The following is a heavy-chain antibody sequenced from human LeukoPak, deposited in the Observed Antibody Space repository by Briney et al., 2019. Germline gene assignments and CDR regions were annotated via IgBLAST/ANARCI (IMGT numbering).Heavy chain of an antibody. CDR3: TTDPEFWSGGHPRDY. V-gene: IGHV3-21*03. J-gene: IGHJ4*02. CDR2: ISSSSSYI. Sequence: GKSLRLSCAASGFTFSSYSMNWVRQAPGKGLEWVSSISSSSSYIYYADSVKGRFTISRDNAKNSLYLQMNSLKTEDTAVYYCTTDPEFWSGGHPRDYWGQGTLVTVSS. CDR1: GFTFSSYS. D-gene: IGHD3-3*01.